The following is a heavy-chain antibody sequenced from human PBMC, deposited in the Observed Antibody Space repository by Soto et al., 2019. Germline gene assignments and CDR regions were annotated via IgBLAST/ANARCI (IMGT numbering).Heavy chain of an antibody. Sequence: SGGSLRLSCAASGFTFSSYGMHWVRQAPGKGLEWVAVISYDGSNKYYADSVKGRFTISRDNSKNTLYLQMNSLRAEDTAVYYCATTYYDFWSGSLPRFDYWGQGTLVTVSS. J-gene: IGHJ4*02. D-gene: IGHD3-3*01. V-gene: IGHV3-30*03. CDR1: GFTFSSYG. CDR2: ISYDGSNK. CDR3: ATTYYDFWSGSLPRFDY.